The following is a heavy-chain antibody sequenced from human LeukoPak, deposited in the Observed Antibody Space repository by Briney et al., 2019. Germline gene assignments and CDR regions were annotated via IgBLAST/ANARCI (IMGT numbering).Heavy chain of an antibody. Sequence: GGSLRLSRAASGFTFSSYGMHWVRQAPGKGLEWVAVISYDGSNKYYADSVKGRFTISRDNSKNTLYLQMNSLRAEDTAVYYCAKDGSGSLGFDYWGQGTLVTVSS. J-gene: IGHJ4*02. CDR3: AKDGSGSLGFDY. D-gene: IGHD1-26*01. CDR1: GFTFSSYG. CDR2: ISYDGSNK. V-gene: IGHV3-30*18.